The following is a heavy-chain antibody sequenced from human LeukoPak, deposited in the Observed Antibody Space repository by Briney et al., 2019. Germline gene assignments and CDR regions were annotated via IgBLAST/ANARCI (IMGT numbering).Heavy chain of an antibody. CDR2: FDPEDGET. Sequence: GASVKVSCKVSGYTLTELSMRWVRQAPGKGLEWMGGFDPEDGETIYAQKFQGRVTMTEDTSTDTAYMELSSLRSEDTAVYYCATATTVTTSYGYFDLWGRGTLVTVSS. D-gene: IGHD4-17*01. CDR1: GYTLTELS. CDR3: ATATTVTTSYGYFDL. J-gene: IGHJ2*01. V-gene: IGHV1-24*01.